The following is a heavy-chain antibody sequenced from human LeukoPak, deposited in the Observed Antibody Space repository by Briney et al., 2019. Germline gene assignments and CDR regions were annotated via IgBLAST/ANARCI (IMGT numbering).Heavy chain of an antibody. Sequence: GGSLRLSCAASGFTFSSYSMNWVRQAPGKGLEWVSVIYSGGSTYYADSVKGRFTISRHNPKNTVYLQMNSLRAEDTAVYFCARDTAVDGMDVWGQGTTVTVS. V-gene: IGHV3-53*04. CDR2: IYSGGST. CDR3: ARDTAVDGMDV. J-gene: IGHJ6*02. CDR1: GFTFSSYS. D-gene: IGHD2-21*01.